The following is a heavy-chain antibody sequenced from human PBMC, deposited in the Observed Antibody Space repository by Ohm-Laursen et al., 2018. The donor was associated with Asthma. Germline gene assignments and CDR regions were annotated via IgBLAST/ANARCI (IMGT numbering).Heavy chain of an antibody. J-gene: IGHJ3*02. CDR3: AHTVCSTSCYTAFDI. CDR2: IYWDDDK. V-gene: IGHV2-5*02. Sequence: TQTLTLTCAFSGFSLSTSGVGVGWIRQPPGKALEWLALIYWDDDKRYSPSLRSRLSITKDTSKNQVVLTMTNMDPVDAATYYCAHTVCSTSCYTAFDIWGQGTMVTVSS. D-gene: IGHD2-2*02. CDR1: GFSLSTSGVG.